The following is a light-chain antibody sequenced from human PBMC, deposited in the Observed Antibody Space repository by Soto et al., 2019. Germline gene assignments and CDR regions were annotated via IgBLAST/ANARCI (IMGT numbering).Light chain of an antibody. V-gene: IGKV1-33*01. Sequence: DIQMTQAPSSLSASVGDRVTMTCQASQDISDNLNWYQDKEGEAPELLIYDASNLETGVPSRFSGRRSGTDFSLTINNLQPQDVATYYCQQFQNLPMTFGQGTRLEIK. CDR2: DAS. CDR3: QQFQNLPMT. CDR1: QDISDN. J-gene: IGKJ5*01.